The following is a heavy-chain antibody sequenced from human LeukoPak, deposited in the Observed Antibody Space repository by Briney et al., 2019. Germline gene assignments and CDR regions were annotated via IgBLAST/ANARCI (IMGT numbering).Heavy chain of an antibody. Sequence: GGSLRLSCAASGFTFSSYSMNWVRQAPGKGLEWVSSISSSSSYIYYADSVKGRFTISRDNAKNSLYLQMNSLRAEDTAVYYCARPDYYGSGSDPAFDIWGQGTMVTVSS. CDR3: ARPDYYGSGSDPAFDI. J-gene: IGHJ3*02. CDR1: GFTFSSYS. CDR2: ISSSSSYI. D-gene: IGHD3-10*01. V-gene: IGHV3-21*01.